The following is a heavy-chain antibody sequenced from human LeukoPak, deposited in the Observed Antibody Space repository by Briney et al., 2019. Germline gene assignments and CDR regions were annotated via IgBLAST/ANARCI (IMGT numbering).Heavy chain of an antibody. V-gene: IGHV3-23*01. CDR3: AKGDFYGSGRDYYYYMDV. Sequence: GGSLRLSCAASGFTFDDYGMSWVRQAPGKGLEWVSAISGSGGRTYYADSVKGRFTISRDNSKNTLYPQMNSLRAEDTAVYNCAKGDFYGSGRDYYYYMDVWGKGTTVTISS. D-gene: IGHD3-10*01. CDR1: GFTFDDYG. CDR2: ISGSGGRT. J-gene: IGHJ6*03.